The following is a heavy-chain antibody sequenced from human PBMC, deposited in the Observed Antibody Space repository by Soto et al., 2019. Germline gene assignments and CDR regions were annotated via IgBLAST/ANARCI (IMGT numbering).Heavy chain of an antibody. Sequence: GGSLRLSCAASGFTFSSHWMSWVRQAPGKGLEWVANIKQDGSEKYYVDSVKGRFTISRDNAKNSLYLQMNSLRAEDTAVYYCARGGYSSSWYWTPVDYWGQGTLVTVSS. CDR3: ARGGYSSSWYWTPVDY. CDR2: IKQDGSEK. J-gene: IGHJ4*02. D-gene: IGHD6-13*01. V-gene: IGHV3-7*04. CDR1: GFTFSSHW.